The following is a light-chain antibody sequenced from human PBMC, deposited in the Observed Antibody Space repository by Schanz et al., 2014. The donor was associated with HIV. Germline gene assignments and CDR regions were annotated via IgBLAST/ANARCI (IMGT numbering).Light chain of an antibody. Sequence: EIVMTQSPATLSVSPGERATLSCRASQSVSNSYLAWYQQKPGQGPRLLSYGASSRATGIPDRFSGSGSGTDFTLTISRLEPEDFAVYYCQQYGSSFGPGTKVEIK. CDR2: GAS. J-gene: IGKJ3*01. V-gene: IGKV3-20*01. CDR1: QSVSNSY. CDR3: QQYGSS.